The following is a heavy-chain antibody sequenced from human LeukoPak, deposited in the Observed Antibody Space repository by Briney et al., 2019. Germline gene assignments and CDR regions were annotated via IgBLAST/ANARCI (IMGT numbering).Heavy chain of an antibody. CDR1: GFTFSSYG. CDR2: ISYDGSNK. Sequence: GRSLRLSCAASGFTFSSYGMHWVRQAPGKGLEWVAVISYDGSNKYYADSVKGRFTISRDNSKNTLYLQMNGLRAEDTAVYYCAKFHSSGFLDPWGQGTLVTVSS. V-gene: IGHV3-30*18. CDR3: AKFHSSGFLDP. J-gene: IGHJ5*02. D-gene: IGHD6-19*01.